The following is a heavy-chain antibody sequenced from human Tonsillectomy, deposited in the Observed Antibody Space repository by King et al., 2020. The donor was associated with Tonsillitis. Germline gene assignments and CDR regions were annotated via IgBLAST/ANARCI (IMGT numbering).Heavy chain of an antibody. J-gene: IGHJ4*02. V-gene: IGHV4-34*01. CDR1: GGSFSGYY. Sequence: VQLQQWGAGLLKPSETLSLTCAVYGGSFSGYYWSWIRQPPGKGLEWIGEINHSGSTNYIPSLKSRVTISVDTSKNQFSLKLSSVTAADTAVYYCAAINTGLIAVADHFDYWGQGTLVTVSS. CDR2: INHSGST. CDR3: AAINTGLIAVADHFDY. D-gene: IGHD6-19*01.